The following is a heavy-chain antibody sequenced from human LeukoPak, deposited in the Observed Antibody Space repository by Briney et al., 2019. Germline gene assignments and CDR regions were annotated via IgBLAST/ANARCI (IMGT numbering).Heavy chain of an antibody. J-gene: IGHJ5*02. V-gene: IGHV4-39*01. CDR2: IYFTGST. CDR3: AGMVRGVQIKPGS. D-gene: IGHD3-10*01. CDR1: GGSISSSTYY. Sequence: SETLSLTCSVSGGSISSSTYYWGWIRQPPGKGLEWIGYIYFTGSTEYNPSLQSRVTISVDTSNNQFSLKLSSVTAADTAVYYCAGMVRGVQIKPGSWGQGTLVTVSS.